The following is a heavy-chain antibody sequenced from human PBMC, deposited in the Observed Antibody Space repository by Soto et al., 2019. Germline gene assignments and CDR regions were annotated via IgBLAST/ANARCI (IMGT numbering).Heavy chain of an antibody. D-gene: IGHD2-21*02. J-gene: IGHJ5*02. CDR2: ISYDGSNK. V-gene: IGHV3-30-3*01. Sequence: QVQLVESGGGVVQTGRSLRLSCAASGFTFSSYAIHWVRQAPGKGLEWVAVISYDGSNKYYADSVKGRFTISRDNSKNTLYLQMSSLRAKDTAVYYCASPGGDYFLNWFDPWGQGTLVTVSS. CDR1: GFTFSSYA. CDR3: ASPGGDYFLNWFDP.